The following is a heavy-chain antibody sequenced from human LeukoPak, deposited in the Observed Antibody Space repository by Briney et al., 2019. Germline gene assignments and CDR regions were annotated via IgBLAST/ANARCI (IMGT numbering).Heavy chain of an antibody. V-gene: IGHV4-4*02. D-gene: IGHD4-23*01. CDR1: GGSISSSNW. J-gene: IGHJ3*02. CDR3: ARDPFYDYGGFDI. Sequence: SETLSLTCAVSGGSISSSNWWSWVRQPPGKGLEWIGYIYYSGSTNYNPSLKSRVTISVDTSKNQFSLKLSSVTAADTAVYYCARDPFYDYGGFDIWGQGTMVTVSS. CDR2: IYYSGST.